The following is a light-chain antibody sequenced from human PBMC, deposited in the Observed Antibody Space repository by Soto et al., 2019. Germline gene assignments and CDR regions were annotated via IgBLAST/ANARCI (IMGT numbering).Light chain of an antibody. Sequence: DIQMTQSPSTLSASVGDRVTITCRASQSISSWLAWYQQKPGKAPELLIYQASSVKSGVTSRFSGNGSGTEFTLTISSLQPDDFASYYCQHYNSYYTFGQGTKLEIK. J-gene: IGKJ2*01. CDR1: QSISSW. CDR2: QAS. CDR3: QHYNSYYT. V-gene: IGKV1-5*03.